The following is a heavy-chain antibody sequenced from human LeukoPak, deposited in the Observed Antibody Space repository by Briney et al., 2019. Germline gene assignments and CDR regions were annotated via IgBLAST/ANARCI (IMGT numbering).Heavy chain of an antibody. D-gene: IGHD3-22*01. J-gene: IGHJ4*02. CDR2: INPTGGST. CDR1: GYTFTRYY. Sequence: EASVKVSCKASGYTFTRYYIHWVRQAPGQGLEWMGVINPTGGSTSYAQKFQGRVTMTRDTSTSTVYMELSSLRSEDSAVYYCARGPDSSGYPFDYWGQGTLVTVSS. V-gene: IGHV1-46*01. CDR3: ARGPDSSGYPFDY.